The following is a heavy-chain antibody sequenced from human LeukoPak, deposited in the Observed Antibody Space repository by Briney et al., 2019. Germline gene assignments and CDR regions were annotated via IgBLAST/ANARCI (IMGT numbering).Heavy chain of an antibody. J-gene: IGHJ2*01. CDR1: GGSISSYY. Sequence: SETLSLTCTVSGGSISSYYWSWIRQPAGKGLEWIGRIYTSGSTNYNPSLKSRIAMSVDTSKNQFSLKLSSVTAADTAVYYCARGTMIVVVDWYFDLWGRGTLSLSPQ. D-gene: IGHD3-22*01. CDR3: ARGTMIVVVDWYFDL. V-gene: IGHV4-4*07. CDR2: IYTSGST.